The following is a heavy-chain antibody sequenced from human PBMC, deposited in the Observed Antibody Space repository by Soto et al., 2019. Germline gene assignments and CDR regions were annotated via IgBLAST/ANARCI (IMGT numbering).Heavy chain of an antibody. CDR1: GYSFTDYH. D-gene: IGHD2-8*01. CDR2: INPKRGGT. V-gene: IGHV1-2*04. Sequence: ASVKVSCKASGYSFTDYHIHWVRQAPGQGLEWLGRINPKRGGTSTAQKFQGWVTMTTDTSISTASMELTRLTSDDTAIYYCARGDSTDCSNGVCSFFYNHDMDVWGQGTTVTVSS. J-gene: IGHJ6*02. CDR3: ARGDSTDCSNGVCSFFYNHDMDV.